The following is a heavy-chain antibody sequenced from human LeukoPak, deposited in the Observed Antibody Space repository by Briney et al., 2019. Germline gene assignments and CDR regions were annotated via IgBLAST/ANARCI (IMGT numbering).Heavy chain of an antibody. V-gene: IGHV3-9*03. CDR1: AFTFENSA. CDR3: ARRSGDRAFDI. CDR2: ISWNSGDL. Sequence: PGGSLRLSCAASAFTFENSAMHWVRQAPGKGLEWVSGISWNSGDLIYADSVKGRFTISRDNAKNSLYLQMNSLRLEDMALYYCARRSGDRAFDIWGQGTMVTVSS. J-gene: IGHJ3*02. D-gene: IGHD3-10*01.